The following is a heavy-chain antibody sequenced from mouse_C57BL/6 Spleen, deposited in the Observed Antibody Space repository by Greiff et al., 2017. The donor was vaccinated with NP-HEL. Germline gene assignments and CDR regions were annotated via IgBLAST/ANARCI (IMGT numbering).Heavy chain of an antibody. CDR2: ISYDGSN. CDR3: AREDDYDQDWFAY. J-gene: IGHJ3*01. V-gene: IGHV3-6*01. Sequence: EVQLQESGPGLVKPSQSLSLTCSVTGYSITSGYYWNWIRQFPGNKLEWMGYISYDGSNNYNPSLKNRISITRDTSKNQFFLKLNSVTTEDTATYYCAREDDYDQDWFAYWGQGTLVTVSA. D-gene: IGHD2-4*01. CDR1: GYSITSGYY.